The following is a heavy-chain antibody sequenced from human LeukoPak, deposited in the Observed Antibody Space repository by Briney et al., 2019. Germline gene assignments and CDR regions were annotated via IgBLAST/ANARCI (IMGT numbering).Heavy chain of an antibody. CDR2: IIPMFGTA. Sequence: ASVKVSFKSSGGTFSSYAISWVRQAPGQGLEWMGVIIPMFGTANYVQKFHGRVTITANKSTSTAYMELSSLISEDTAGYYCAKINYDYVWGSYRLDAFDIWGQGTMVTVSS. J-gene: IGHJ3*02. CDR3: AKINYDYVWGSYRLDAFDI. D-gene: IGHD3-16*02. CDR1: GGTFSSYA. V-gene: IGHV1-69*06.